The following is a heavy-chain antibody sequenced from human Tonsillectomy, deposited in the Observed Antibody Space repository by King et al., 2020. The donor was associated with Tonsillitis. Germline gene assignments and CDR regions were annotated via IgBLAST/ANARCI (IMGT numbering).Heavy chain of an antibody. J-gene: IGHJ5*02. CDR3: ARGRGAAAGGFDP. CDR1: GFTFSSYA. D-gene: IGHD6-13*01. V-gene: IGHV3-30*04. CDR2: ISYDGRNK. Sequence: VQLVESGGGVVQPGRSLRHSCAASGFTFSSYAMHWVRQAPGKGLEWVALISYDGRNKYYADFVKGRFTISRDNFKNTLYLQMNSLRPEDTAVYYCARGRGAAAGGFDPWGQGTLVTVSS.